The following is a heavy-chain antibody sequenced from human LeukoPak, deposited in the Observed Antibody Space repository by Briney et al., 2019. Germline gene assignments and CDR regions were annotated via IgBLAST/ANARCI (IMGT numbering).Heavy chain of an antibody. CDR3: ARTTYYYGSGSYPADY. Sequence: ASVKVSCKASGYTFTSYGISWVRQAPRQGLEWMGWISAYNGNTNYAQKLQGRVTMTTDTSTSTAYMELRSLRSDDTAVYYCARTTYYYGSGSYPADYWGQGTLVTVSS. V-gene: IGHV1-18*01. CDR1: GYTFTSYG. CDR2: ISAYNGNT. D-gene: IGHD3-10*01. J-gene: IGHJ4*02.